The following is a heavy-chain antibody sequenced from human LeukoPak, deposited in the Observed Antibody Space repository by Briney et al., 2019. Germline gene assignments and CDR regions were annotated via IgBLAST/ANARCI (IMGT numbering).Heavy chain of an antibody. J-gene: IGHJ6*03. Sequence: SETLSLTCAVYGGSFSGYYWSWIRQPPGKGLEWIGEINHSGSTNYNPSLKSRVTISVDTSKNQFSLKLSSVTAADTAVYYCARRLRFYYYYMDVWGKGTTVTVSS. CDR3: ARRLRFYYYYMDV. CDR2: INHSGST. CDR1: GGSFSGYY. V-gene: IGHV4-34*01. D-gene: IGHD5-12*01.